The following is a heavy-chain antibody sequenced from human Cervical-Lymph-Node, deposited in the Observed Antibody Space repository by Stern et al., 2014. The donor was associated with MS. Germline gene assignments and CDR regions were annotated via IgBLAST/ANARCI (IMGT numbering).Heavy chain of an antibody. D-gene: IGHD1-1*01. J-gene: IGHJ2*01. CDR1: EFTLRTC. V-gene: IGHV3-48*02. CDR3: ARDATGDL. Sequence: EDQLVESGGGLIQRGGSLRLSCVASEFTLRTCMYWFRQAPGQGLEWISHISRDGSVRHYADSVKGRFIVSRDNSLNSLYLQMNSLNDDDTGIYYCARDATGDLWGRGTVVTVSS. CDR2: ISRDGSVR.